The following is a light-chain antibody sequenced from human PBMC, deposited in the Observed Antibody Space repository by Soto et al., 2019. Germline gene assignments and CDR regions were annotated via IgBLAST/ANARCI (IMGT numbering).Light chain of an antibody. CDR1: QDISNY. CDR2: DAS. V-gene: IGKV1-33*01. CDR3: QQYSHLIT. J-gene: IGKJ5*01. Sequence: DIQMTQSPSSLSASVGDRVTITCEASQDISNYLNWYQQKLGKAPKLLIYDASNLETVDPSRFSCSRSGTGFTFPISILQPDDSATYYCQQYSHLITFGQGTRLEIK.